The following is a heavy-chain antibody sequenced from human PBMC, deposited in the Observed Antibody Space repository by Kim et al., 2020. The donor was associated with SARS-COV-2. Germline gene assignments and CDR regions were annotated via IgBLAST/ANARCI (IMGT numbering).Heavy chain of an antibody. Sequence: GSLRLSCTVSGGSISSSSYYWGWIRQPPGKGLEWIGSIYYSGSTYYNPSLKSRVTISVDTSKNQFSLKLSSVTAADTAVYYCARDHLLWFGELLLRCWFDPWGQGTLVTVSS. CDR3: ARDHLLWFGELLLRCWFDP. CDR2: IYYSGST. CDR1: GGSISSSSYY. V-gene: IGHV4-39*07. J-gene: IGHJ5*02. D-gene: IGHD3-10*01.